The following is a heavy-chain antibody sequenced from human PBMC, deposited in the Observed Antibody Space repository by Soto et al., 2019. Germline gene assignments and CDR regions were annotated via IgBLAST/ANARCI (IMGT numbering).Heavy chain of an antibody. CDR2: IYYSGST. J-gene: IGHJ4*02. CDR3: ARRYGSSFDY. V-gene: IGHV4-59*08. Sequence: QVQLQESGPGLVKPPETLSLTCTVSGGSIRSYYWSWIRQSPGKELEWIGYIYYSGSTNYNPSLKRRVTISVDTSKNQFSLKLSSVTAADTAVYYCARRYGSSFDYWGQGTLVTVSS. CDR1: GGSIRSYY. D-gene: IGHD4-17*01.